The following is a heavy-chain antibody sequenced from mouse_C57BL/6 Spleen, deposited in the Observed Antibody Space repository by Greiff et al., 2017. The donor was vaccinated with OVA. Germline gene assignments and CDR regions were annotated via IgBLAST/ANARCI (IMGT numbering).Heavy chain of an antibody. J-gene: IGHJ2*01. CDR1: GFTFTDYY. V-gene: IGHV7-3*01. Sequence: EVKLVESGGGLVQPGGSLSLSCAASGFTFTDYYMSWVRQPPGKALEWLGFIRNKANGYTTEYSASVKGRFTISRDNSQSILYLQMNALRAEDSATYYCARIYYSNYVGYFDYWGQGTTLTVSS. D-gene: IGHD2-5*01. CDR3: ARIYYSNYVGYFDY. CDR2: IRNKANGYTT.